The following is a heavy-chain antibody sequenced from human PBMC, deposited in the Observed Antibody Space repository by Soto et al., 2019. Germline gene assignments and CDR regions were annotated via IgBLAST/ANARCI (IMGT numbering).Heavy chain of an antibody. J-gene: IGHJ4*02. D-gene: IGHD3-10*01. CDR1: GGTFSSYA. CDR3: ARYVFGYFDY. Sequence: KVSCKASGGTFSSYAISWVRQAPGQGLEWMGGIIPIFGTANYARKFQGRVTITADESTSTAYMELRSLRSDDTAVYHCARYVFGYFDYWGLGTLVTVSS. V-gene: IGHV1-69*01. CDR2: IIPIFGTA.